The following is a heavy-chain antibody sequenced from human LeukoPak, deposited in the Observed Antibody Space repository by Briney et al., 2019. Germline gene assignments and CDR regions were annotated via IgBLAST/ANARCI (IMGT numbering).Heavy chain of an antibody. D-gene: IGHD3-3*01. CDR2: IYYSGST. CDR3: ARAPQGLRFLEWLLSPYFDY. CDR1: GGSISSGDYY. Sequence: SETLSLTCTVSGGSISSGDYYWSWIRQPPGKGLEWIGYIYYSGSTYYNPSLKSRVTISVDTSKNQFSLKLSSVTAADTAVYYCARAPQGLRFLEWLLSPYFDYWGQGTLVTVSS. V-gene: IGHV4-30-4*01. J-gene: IGHJ4*02.